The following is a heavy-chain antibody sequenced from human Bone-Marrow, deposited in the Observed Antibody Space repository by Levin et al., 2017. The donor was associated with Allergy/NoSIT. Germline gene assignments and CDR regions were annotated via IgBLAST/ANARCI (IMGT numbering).Heavy chain of an antibody. Sequence: SETLSLTCTISGGSIYSSHWWTWVRQPPGKGLEWIGEMYHSGNSNYHPSLQSRVTISVDKSKNQFCINLTSVTAADTAVYFCTRRTYGSSPGLDSWGQGSLVTVSS. CDR3: TRRTYGSSPGLDS. J-gene: IGHJ4*02. V-gene: IGHV4-4*02. CDR2: MYHSGNS. D-gene: IGHD6-19*01. CDR1: GGSIYSSHW.